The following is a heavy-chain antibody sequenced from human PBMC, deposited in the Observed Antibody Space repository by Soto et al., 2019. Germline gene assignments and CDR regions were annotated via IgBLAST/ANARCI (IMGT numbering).Heavy chain of an antibody. V-gene: IGHV1-2*02. Sequence: ASVKVCCKASGYTFTSYYMQCVLRSPVQWLEWMGWINPNSGGTKYEQKLQGRVTMTRDTAIRTPYMELSRLRSDDTAVYYCARVHYDRAPADYWGQGTQVTVSS. CDR3: ARVHYDRAPADY. D-gene: IGHD3-22*01. CDR1: GYTFTSYY. J-gene: IGHJ4*02. CDR2: INPNSGGT.